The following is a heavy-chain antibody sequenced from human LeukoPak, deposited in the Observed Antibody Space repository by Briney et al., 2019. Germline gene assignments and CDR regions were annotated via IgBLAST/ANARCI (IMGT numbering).Heavy chain of an antibody. CDR3: ARSSGAGSYDY. Sequence: GASVKVSCKASGYTFTGYYMHWVRQAPGQGLEWMGLISPGGGSTIYAQKFQGRVIMTSDTSTTTVYMELSSLRSEDTAVYYCARSSGAGSYDYWGQGILVTVSS. D-gene: IGHD1-26*01. J-gene: IGHJ4*02. V-gene: IGHV1-46*01. CDR2: ISPGGGST. CDR1: GYTFTGYY.